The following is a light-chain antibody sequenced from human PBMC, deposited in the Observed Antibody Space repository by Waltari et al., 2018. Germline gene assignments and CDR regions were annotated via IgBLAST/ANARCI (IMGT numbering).Light chain of an antibody. CDR2: RAS. CDR1: QRVSNW. J-gene: IGKJ4*02. Sequence: DIQLTQSPSTLPASVGDRVTITCRASQRVSNWLAWDQQKPGKAPKRLIYRASILESGVPSRFSGSGSGTEFTLTISSLQPEDFATYFCQHYNSYPLTFGGGTKVDI. V-gene: IGKV1-5*03. CDR3: QHYNSYPLT.